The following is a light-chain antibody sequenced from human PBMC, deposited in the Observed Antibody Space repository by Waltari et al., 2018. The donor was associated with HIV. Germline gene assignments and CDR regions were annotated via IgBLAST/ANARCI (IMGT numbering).Light chain of an antibody. J-gene: IGKJ1*01. CDR3: LQYFTPSWA. V-gene: IGKV4-1*01. CDR1: QSVLYGSDNRNY. CDR2: CAS. Sequence: DIMMTQSPDSLTVSLGERATINCRSSQSVLYGSDNRNYLAWYQQKPGQSPKVLFYCASTREYGVPHRFSASGSGTDFTLTITNLQAEDVAVYFCLQYFTPSWAFGRGTTVEI.